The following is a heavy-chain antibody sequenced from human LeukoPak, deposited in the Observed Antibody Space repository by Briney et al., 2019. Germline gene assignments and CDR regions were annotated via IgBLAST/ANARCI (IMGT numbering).Heavy chain of an antibody. V-gene: IGHV3-11*01. CDR2: ISSSGSTT. J-gene: IGHJ4*02. CDR1: GFTFSDFY. Sequence: GGSLRLSCAASGFTFSDFYMSWIRQAPGKGLEWVSYISSSGSTTYYADSVKGRFTSSRDNAKNSLYLQMNSLRAEDTAVYYCARVAHLTGDPYDYWGQGTLVTVSS. CDR3: ARVAHLTGDPYDY. D-gene: IGHD7-27*01.